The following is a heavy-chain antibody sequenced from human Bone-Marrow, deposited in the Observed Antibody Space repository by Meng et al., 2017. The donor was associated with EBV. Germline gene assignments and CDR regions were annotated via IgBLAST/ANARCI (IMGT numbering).Heavy chain of an antibody. CDR1: GFPFYAYY. J-gene: IGHJ4*02. CDR2: ISSSGSTI. Sequence: VEAGGRLVQPGGALTPSCAASGFPFYAYYMSWIRQAPGKGLEWVSYISSSGSTIYYADSVKGRFTISRDNAKNSLYLQMNSLRAEDTAVYYCARDPNDFWSGYYDYWGQGTLVTVSS. CDR3: ARDPNDFWSGYYDY. V-gene: IGHV3-11*01. D-gene: IGHD3-3*01.